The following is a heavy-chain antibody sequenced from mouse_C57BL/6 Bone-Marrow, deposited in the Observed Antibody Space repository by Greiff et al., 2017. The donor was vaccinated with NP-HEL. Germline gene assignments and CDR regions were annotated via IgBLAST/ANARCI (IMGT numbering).Heavy chain of an antibody. Sequence: VQLQQSGAELVRPGALVKSFCTVFGFNIKDDYMHRVKQRPEQGPEWIGWIDPENGDTEYASKFQGKVTITADTSSNTAYLQLSSLTSEDTAVYYCTTGGSSPYAMDYWGQGTSVTVSS. J-gene: IGHJ4*01. D-gene: IGHD1-1*01. CDR1: GFNIKDDY. CDR3: TTGGSSPYAMDY. V-gene: IGHV14-4*01. CDR2: IDPENGDT.